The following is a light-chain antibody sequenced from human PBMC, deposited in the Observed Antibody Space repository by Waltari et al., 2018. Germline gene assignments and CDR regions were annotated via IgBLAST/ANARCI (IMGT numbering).Light chain of an antibody. J-gene: IGLJ3*02. CDR1: SGINVGSYR. V-gene: IGLV5-45*03. CDR3: VIWHSSAWV. Sequence: QAVLTQPSSLSASPGASASLTCTLRSGINVGSYRIYWYQQKPGSPPQYLLRYTSDSGKQQGSGVPSRFSGSKEASANAGILLISGLQSEDEADYYCVIWHSSAWVFGGGTKLTVL. CDR2: YTSDSGK.